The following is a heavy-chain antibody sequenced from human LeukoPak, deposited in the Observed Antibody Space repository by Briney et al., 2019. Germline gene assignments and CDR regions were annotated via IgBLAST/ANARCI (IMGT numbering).Heavy chain of an antibody. J-gene: IGHJ4*02. V-gene: IGHV3-21*01. CDR1: GFTFSSYS. Sequence: GGSLRLSCAASGFTFSSYSMNWVRHAPGKGLEWVSSISSSSSYINYADSVKGRFTISRDNAKNSLYLQMNSLRAEDTAVYYCARVASGDSGYEIDYWGQGTLVTVSS. CDR2: ISSSSSYI. D-gene: IGHD5-12*01. CDR3: ARVASGDSGYEIDY.